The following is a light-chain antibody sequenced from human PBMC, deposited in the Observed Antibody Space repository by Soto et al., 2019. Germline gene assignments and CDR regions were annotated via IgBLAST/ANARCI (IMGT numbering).Light chain of an antibody. Sequence: DIHMTQSPSSLSASVGDRVTITCRASQGISNYLAWYQQKPGKVPNLLIYAASTLQSGVPSGFSGSGSGTDFTLTISSLQPEVVATDHCQKYNSAPQTCGQGTKVDIK. CDR1: QGISNY. CDR2: AAS. CDR3: QKYNSAPQT. J-gene: IGKJ1*01. V-gene: IGKV1-27*01.